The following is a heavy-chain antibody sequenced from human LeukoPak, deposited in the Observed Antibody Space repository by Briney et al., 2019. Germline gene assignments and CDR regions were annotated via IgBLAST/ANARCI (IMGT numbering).Heavy chain of an antibody. Sequence: GGSLRLSCAASGFTFSSYAMHWVRQAPGKGLEWVSYISSSGSTIHYADSVKGRFTISRDNSKNTLYLQMNSLRAEDTAVYYCAKDLGLGDYGVREWGQGTLVTVSS. V-gene: IGHV3-48*01. CDR1: GFTFSSYA. CDR2: ISSSGSTI. J-gene: IGHJ4*02. D-gene: IGHD4-17*01. CDR3: AKDLGLGDYGVRE.